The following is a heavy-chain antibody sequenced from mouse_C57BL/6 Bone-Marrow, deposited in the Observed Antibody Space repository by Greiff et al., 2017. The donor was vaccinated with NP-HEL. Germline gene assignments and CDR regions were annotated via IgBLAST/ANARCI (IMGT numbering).Heavy chain of an antibody. V-gene: IGHV5-12*01. CDR1: GFTFSDYY. Sequence: EVQLVESGGGLVQPGGSLKLSCAASGFTFSDYYMYWVRQTPEKRLEWVAYISNGGGSTYYPDTVKGRFTISRDNAKNTLYLQMSRLKSEDTAMYYCARHGNYSYWGQGTLVTVSA. CDR3: ARHGNYSY. CDR2: ISNGGGST. D-gene: IGHD2-1*01. J-gene: IGHJ3*01.